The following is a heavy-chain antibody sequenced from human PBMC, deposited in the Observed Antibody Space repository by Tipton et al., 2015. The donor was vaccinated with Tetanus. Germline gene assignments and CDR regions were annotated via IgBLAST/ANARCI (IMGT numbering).Heavy chain of an antibody. J-gene: IGHJ3*02. CDR2: ISGSSGDI. Sequence: SLRLSCAASGFTFSSYRMNWVRQAPGMGLEWISFISGSSGDIYYADSVKGRFTISRDNAKNSLYLQMDSLRAEGTALYYCARTLYDSAGYFYIRAFDIWGQGTMVTVSS. D-gene: IGHD3-22*01. CDR3: ARTLYDSAGYFYIRAFDI. CDR1: GFTFSSYR. V-gene: IGHV3-21*01.